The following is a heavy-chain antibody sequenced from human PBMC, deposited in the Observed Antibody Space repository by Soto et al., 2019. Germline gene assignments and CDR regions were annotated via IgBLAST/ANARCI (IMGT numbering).Heavy chain of an antibody. Sequence: ASVKVSCKASGFTFTSSAMQWVRQARGQRLEWIGWIVVGSGNTNYAQKFQERVTITRDMSTSTAYMELSSLRSEDTAVYYCAAATMYYYDSSGYYLAAFDIWGQGTMVTVSS. D-gene: IGHD3-22*01. CDR3: AAATMYYYDSSGYYLAAFDI. CDR1: GFTFTSSA. CDR2: IVVGSGNT. V-gene: IGHV1-58*02. J-gene: IGHJ3*02.